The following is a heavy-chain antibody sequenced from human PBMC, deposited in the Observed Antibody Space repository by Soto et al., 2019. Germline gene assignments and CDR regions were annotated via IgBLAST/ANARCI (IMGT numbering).Heavy chain of an antibody. Sequence: ASVKVSCKASGYTFTSYDINWVRQATGQGLEWMGRINPNSGNADYAQKFQGRVTMTTDKSTSTAYMELSSLRSEDTAVYYCARTGGIAVAGPLGPWGQGTLVTVSS. CDR3: ARTGGIAVAGPLGP. D-gene: IGHD6-19*01. V-gene: IGHV1-8*01. CDR1: GYTFTSYD. J-gene: IGHJ5*02. CDR2: INPNSGNA.